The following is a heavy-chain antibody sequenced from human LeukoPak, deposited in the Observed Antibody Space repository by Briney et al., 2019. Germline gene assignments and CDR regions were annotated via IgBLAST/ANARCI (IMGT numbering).Heavy chain of an antibody. V-gene: IGHV6-1*01. CDR2: TYYRSKWCN. CDR1: GDSVSSNSAA. CDR3: ARARGYSGYDYSPSFYFDY. Sequence: SQTLSLTCAISGDSVSSNSAAWNWIRQSPSRGLEWLGRTYYRSKWCNDYAVSVKSRITINPDTSKNQFSLQLNSVTPEDTAVYYCARARGYSGYDYSPSFYFDYWGQGTLVTVSS. J-gene: IGHJ4*02. D-gene: IGHD5-12*01.